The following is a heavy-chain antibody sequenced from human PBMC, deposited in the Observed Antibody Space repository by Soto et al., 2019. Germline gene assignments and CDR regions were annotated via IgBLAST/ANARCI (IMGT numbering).Heavy chain of an antibody. CDR3: AGGGGWESDS. Sequence: EVQLVESGGGLVQPGGSLRLSCAASSGFTFRSYRMNWVRQAPGKGLEWVANIKQDGSEKNYGDSVKGRFTISRDNAKNSLYLQMNGLRADDTAVYYCAGGGGWESDSWGQGTLVIVSS. D-gene: IGHD6-19*01. J-gene: IGHJ4*02. V-gene: IGHV3-7*01. CDR1: SGFTFRSYR. CDR2: IKQDGSEK.